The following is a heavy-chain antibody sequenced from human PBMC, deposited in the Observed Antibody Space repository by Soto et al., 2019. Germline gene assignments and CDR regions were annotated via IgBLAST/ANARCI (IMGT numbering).Heavy chain of an antibody. CDR1: GYTFTSYG. J-gene: IGHJ4*02. D-gene: IGHD3-3*01. V-gene: IGHV1-18*01. Sequence: QVQLVQSGAEVKKPGASVKVSCKASGYTFTSYGISWVRQAPGQGLEWMRWISDYNGNTNYAQKLQRRVTMTTDTSTGTAYMELRSLRSEDRAVYYCASDLFWELLAWLQTEYYFDYWGKGTLVSVSS. CDR2: ISDYNGNT. CDR3: ASDLFWELLAWLQTEYYFDY.